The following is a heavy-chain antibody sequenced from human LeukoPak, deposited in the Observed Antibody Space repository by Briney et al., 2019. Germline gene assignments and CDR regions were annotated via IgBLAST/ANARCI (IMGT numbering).Heavy chain of an antibody. CDR1: GGSISSSDYY. Sequence: SETLSLTCTVSGGSISSSDYYWGWIRQPPGKGLEWIGSIYYGGSTYYNPSLKSRVTISVDTSMNQFSLKLSFVTTADTAVYYCARVDYYGSGPADYWGQGTLVTVSS. D-gene: IGHD3-10*01. J-gene: IGHJ4*02. CDR3: ARVDYYGSGPADY. CDR2: IYYGGST. V-gene: IGHV4-39*01.